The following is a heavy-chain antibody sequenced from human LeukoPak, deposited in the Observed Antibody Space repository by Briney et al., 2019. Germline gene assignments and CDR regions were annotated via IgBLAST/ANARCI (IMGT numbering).Heavy chain of an antibody. V-gene: IGHV4-61*02. J-gene: IGHJ6*03. D-gene: IGHD3-22*01. CDR1: GGSISSGSYY. CDR3: ARDAPGDYYDSSGGRYYYYYMDV. Sequence: SQTLSLTCTVSGGSISSGSYYWSWIRQPAGKGLEWIGRIYTSGSTNYNPSLKSRVTISVDTSKNQFSLKLSSVTAADTAVYYCARDAPGDYYDSSGGRYYYYYMDVWGKGTTVTVSS. CDR2: IYTSGST.